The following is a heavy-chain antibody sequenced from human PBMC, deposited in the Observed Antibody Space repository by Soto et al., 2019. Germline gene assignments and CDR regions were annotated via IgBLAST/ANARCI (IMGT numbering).Heavy chain of an antibody. CDR3: ARLELREWFDP. CDR2: ISAYNGNT. D-gene: IGHD1-7*01. V-gene: IGHV1-18*01. CDR1: GYTFTSYG. J-gene: IGHJ5*02. Sequence: ASVKVSCKASGYTFTSYGISWVRQAPGQGLEWMGWISAYNGNTNYAQKLQGRVTMTTDTSTSTTYMELRNLRTDDTAVYYCARLELREWFDPWGQGTLVTVSS.